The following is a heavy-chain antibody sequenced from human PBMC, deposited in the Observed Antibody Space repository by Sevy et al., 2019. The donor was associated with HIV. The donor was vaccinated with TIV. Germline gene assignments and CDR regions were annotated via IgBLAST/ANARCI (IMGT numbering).Heavy chain of an antibody. CDR1: GGSISSGDYY. CDR2: IYYSGIT. D-gene: IGHD2-2*01. CDR3: ARYCTRTSPHNWFDP. Sequence: SETLSLTCSVSGGSISSGDYYWTWMRQSPGKGLEWIGYIYYSGITYYNPSLKCRVIISIDTVKNQFSLKLSSVTAADTAVYYCARYCTRTSPHNWFDPWGQGTLVTVSS. J-gene: IGHJ5*02. V-gene: IGHV4-30-4*01.